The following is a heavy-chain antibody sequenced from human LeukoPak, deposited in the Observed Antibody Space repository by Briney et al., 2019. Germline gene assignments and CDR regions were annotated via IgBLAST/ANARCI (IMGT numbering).Heavy chain of an antibody. V-gene: IGHV3-23*01. CDR1: GFTFSSYG. CDR2: IGGRDGST. D-gene: IGHD3-10*01. CDR3: AKGHYYGLGSLDY. Sequence: GGSLRLPCAASGFTFSSYGMSWVRQAPGKGLEWVSAIGGRDGSTYYADSVKGRFTIPRDNSKNTLYVQMNSLRAEDTAVYYCAKGHYYGLGSLDYWGQGTLVTVSS. J-gene: IGHJ4*02.